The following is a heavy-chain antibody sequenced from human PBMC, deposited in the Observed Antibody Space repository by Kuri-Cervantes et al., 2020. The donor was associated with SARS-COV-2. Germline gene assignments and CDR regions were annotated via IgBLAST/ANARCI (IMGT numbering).Heavy chain of an antibody. J-gene: IGHJ3*02. CDR1: GGSISTYY. D-gene: IGHD6-19*01. V-gene: IGHV4-59*01. CDR2: ISYSGST. Sequence: SETLSLTCTVSGGSISTYYWSWFRQPPGKGLEWIGYISYSGSTNYNPSLKSRVTMSVDTSKNQFSLKLNSVTAADTAVYYCARYPTGSSGWYSSDAFDIWGQGTMVTVSS. CDR3: ARYPTGSSGWYSSDAFDI.